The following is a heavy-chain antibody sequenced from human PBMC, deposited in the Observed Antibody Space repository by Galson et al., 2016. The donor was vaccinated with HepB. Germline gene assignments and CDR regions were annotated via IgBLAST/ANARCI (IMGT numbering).Heavy chain of an antibody. D-gene: IGHD1/OR15-1a*01. CDR1: GFTFSTYG. CDR3: AKGTTLQVHFGYFDH. J-gene: IGHJ4*02. Sequence: SLRLSCAASGFTFSTYGMHWVRQAPGKGLEWVAGIWYDGSEKYYADSVKGRFTISRDNSKNTLYLQMNSLRVEDTAVYYCAKGTTLQVHFGYFDHWGQGTLVTVSS. CDR2: IWYDGSEK. V-gene: IGHV3-33*06.